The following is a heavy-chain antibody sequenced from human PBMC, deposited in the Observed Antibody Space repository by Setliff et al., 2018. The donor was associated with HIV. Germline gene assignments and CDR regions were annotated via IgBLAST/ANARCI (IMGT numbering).Heavy chain of an antibody. J-gene: IGHJ2*01. CDR3: AREDYKNYWEYWYFDL. D-gene: IGHD4-4*01. Sequence: KPGGSLRLSCAASRFTFSSYSMNWVRQAPGKGLEWVSSISSRSTYIYYADSVKGRFTISRDNAKNSLYLQMNSLRAEDTAMYYCAREDYKNYWEYWYFDLWGRGTLVTVSS. CDR1: RFTFSSYS. CDR2: ISSRSTYI. V-gene: IGHV3-21*01.